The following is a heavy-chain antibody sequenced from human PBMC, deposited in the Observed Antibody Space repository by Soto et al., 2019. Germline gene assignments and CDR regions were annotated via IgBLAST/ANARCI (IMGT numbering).Heavy chain of an antibody. CDR3: AKDGYSGYATSYYFDY. CDR1: GFPFSNYA. D-gene: IGHD5-12*01. Sequence: GGSLRLSCVASGFPFSNYAMSWVRQAPGKGLEWVSVISGNGGRTHYADSVNGRVTISRDNSKNTLYLQMNRLRADDTAVYYCAKDGYSGYATSYYFDYWGQGTLVTVS. CDR2: ISGNGGRT. J-gene: IGHJ4*02. V-gene: IGHV3-23*01.